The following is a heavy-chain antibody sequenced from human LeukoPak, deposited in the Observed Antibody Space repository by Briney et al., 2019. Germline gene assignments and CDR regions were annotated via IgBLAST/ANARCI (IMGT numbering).Heavy chain of an antibody. Sequence: SETLSLTCTVSGGSISSYYWSWIRQPPGKGLEWIGYIYYSGSTNYNPSLKSRVTISVDTSKNQFSLKLSSVTAADTAVYYCVRITMVRGVIRPDYWGQGTLVTVSS. V-gene: IGHV4-59*08. J-gene: IGHJ4*02. CDR3: VRITMVRGVIRPDY. CDR1: GGSISSYY. D-gene: IGHD3-10*01. CDR2: IYYSGST.